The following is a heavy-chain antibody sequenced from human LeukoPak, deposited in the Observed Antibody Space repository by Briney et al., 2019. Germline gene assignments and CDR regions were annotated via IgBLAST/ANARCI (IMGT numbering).Heavy chain of an antibody. D-gene: IGHD2-2*01. Sequence: SETLSLTCAVSGGSISSGGYSWSWIRQPPGKGLEWIGYIYHSGSTYYNPSLKSRVTISVDRSKNQFSLKLSSVTAADTAVYYCARGPGRVVVPAAQVFYYYYGMDVWGQGTTATVSS. J-gene: IGHJ6*02. V-gene: IGHV4-30-2*01. CDR1: GGSISSGGYS. CDR3: ARGPGRVVVPAAQVFYYYYGMDV. CDR2: IYHSGST.